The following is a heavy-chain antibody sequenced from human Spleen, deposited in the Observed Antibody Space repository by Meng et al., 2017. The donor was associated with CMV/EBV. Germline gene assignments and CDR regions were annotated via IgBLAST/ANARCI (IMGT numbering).Heavy chain of an antibody. Sequence: GGSLRLSCAASGFTFSSYAMHWVRQAPGKGLECVAVISYDGSNKYYADSVKGRFTISRDNSKNTLYLQMNSLRAEDTAVYYCAKAISDFWSGYGGSYGMDVWGQGTTVTVSS. D-gene: IGHD3-3*01. CDR3: AKAISDFWSGYGGSYGMDV. CDR2: ISYDGSNK. CDR1: GFTFSSYA. J-gene: IGHJ6*02. V-gene: IGHV3-30-3*01.